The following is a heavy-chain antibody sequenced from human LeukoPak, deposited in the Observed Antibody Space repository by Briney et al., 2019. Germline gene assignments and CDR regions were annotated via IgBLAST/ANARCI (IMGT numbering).Heavy chain of an antibody. Sequence: GASVKVSCKASGYTFTSYGISWVRQAPGQGLEWMGWISAYNGNTNYAQKLQGRVTMTTDTSTSTAYMELRSLRSDDTAVYYCARVRDGSGSYPLDYWGQGTLVTVSS. CDR1: GYTFTSYG. CDR3: ARVRDGSGSYPLDY. J-gene: IGHJ4*02. CDR2: ISAYNGNT. D-gene: IGHD3-10*01. V-gene: IGHV1-18*01.